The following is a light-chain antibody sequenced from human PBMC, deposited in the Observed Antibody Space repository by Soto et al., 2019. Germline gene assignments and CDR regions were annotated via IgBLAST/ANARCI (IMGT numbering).Light chain of an antibody. CDR3: QQYYSYPLT. Sequence: AIRMTQSPSSLSASTGDRVTITCRASQGISSYLAWYQQKRGKAPKLLIYAASTLQSGVPSRFSGSGSGTDFTLTISCLQSEDFATYYCQQYYSYPLTFGGGTNV. J-gene: IGKJ4*01. CDR1: QGISSY. V-gene: IGKV1-8*01. CDR2: AAS.